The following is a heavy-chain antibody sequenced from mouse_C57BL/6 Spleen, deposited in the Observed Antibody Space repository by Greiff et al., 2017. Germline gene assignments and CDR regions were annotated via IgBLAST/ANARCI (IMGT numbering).Heavy chain of an antibody. Sequence: VKLQQPGAELVRPGSSVKLSCKASGYTFTSYWMHWVKQRPIQGLEWIGNIDPSDSETPYNQKFKDKATLTVDKSSSTAYMQLSSRTSEDSAVYYCARRDYDGGKGYFDVWGTGTTVTVSS. V-gene: IGHV1-52*01. CDR1: GYTFTSYW. D-gene: IGHD2-4*01. CDR3: ARRDYDGGKGYFDV. CDR2: IDPSDSET. J-gene: IGHJ1*03.